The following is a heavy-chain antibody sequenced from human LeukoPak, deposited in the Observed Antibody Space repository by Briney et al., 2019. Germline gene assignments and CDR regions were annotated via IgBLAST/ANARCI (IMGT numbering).Heavy chain of an antibody. J-gene: IGHJ4*02. CDR3: AKLLYGSGSSNPYYFDY. CDR1: GFTFSTYG. CDR2: ISYDGTNK. Sequence: GRSLRLSCAASGFTFSTYGMHWVRQAPGEGLEWVAVISYDGTNKYYADSVKGRFTISRDNSKNTLYLQMNSLRAEDTAVYYCAKLLYGSGSSNPYYFDYWGQGTLVTVSS. V-gene: IGHV3-30*18. D-gene: IGHD3-10*01.